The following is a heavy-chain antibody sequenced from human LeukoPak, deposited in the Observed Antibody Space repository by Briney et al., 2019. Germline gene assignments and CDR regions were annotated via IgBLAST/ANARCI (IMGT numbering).Heavy chain of an antibody. CDR3: ARVHDYYIGLYYFDY. D-gene: IGHD3-22*01. CDR2: ISGNGDNT. J-gene: IGHJ4*02. CDR1: GYTYTTYG. V-gene: IGHV1-18*01. Sequence: GASVKVSCKASGYTYTTYGISWVRQAPGQGLEWMGWISGNGDNTKYVQEFQGRVTMTTDTSTSTAYMDLRSLRSDDTAIYYCARVHDYYIGLYYFDYWGQGTLVTVSS.